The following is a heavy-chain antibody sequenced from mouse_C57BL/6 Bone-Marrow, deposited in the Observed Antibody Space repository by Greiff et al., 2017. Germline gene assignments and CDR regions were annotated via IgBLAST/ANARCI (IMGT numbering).Heavy chain of an antibody. D-gene: IGHD1-1*01. Sequence: EVQLQQSGPVLVKPGASVKMSCKASGYTFTDYYMNWVKQSHGKSLEWIGVINPYNGGTSYNQKFKGKATLTVDKSSSTAYMELNSLTSEDSAVYYCARKCDAYYEGYFDVWGKGTTVTVSS. V-gene: IGHV1-19*01. CDR2: INPYNGGT. J-gene: IGHJ1*03. CDR3: ARKCDAYYEGYFDV. CDR1: GYTFTDYY.